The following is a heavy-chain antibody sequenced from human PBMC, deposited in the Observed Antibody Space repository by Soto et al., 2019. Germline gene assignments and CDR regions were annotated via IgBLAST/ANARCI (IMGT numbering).Heavy chain of an antibody. J-gene: IGHJ6*02. CDR1: GGTFSSYA. D-gene: IGHD4-17*01. V-gene: IGHV1-69*13. CDR3: ARDDYGDYGGGYYYGMDV. CDR2: IIPIFGTA. Sequence: SVKVSCKASGGTFSSYAISWVRQAPGQGLEWMGGIIPIFGTANYAQKFQGRVTITADESTSTAYMELSSLRSEDTAVYYCARDDYGDYGGGYYYGMDVWGQGTTVTV.